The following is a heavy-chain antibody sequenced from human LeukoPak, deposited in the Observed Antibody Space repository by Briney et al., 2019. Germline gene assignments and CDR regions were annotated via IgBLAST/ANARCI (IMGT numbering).Heavy chain of an antibody. CDR1: GGSISSYY. J-gene: IGHJ6*04. D-gene: IGHD5-18*01. CDR3: ARGLRYSYVV. CDR2: IYYSGST. V-gene: IGHV4-59*12. Sequence: PSETLSLTCTVSGGSISSYYWSWIRQPPGKGLEWIAYIYYSGSTKYNPSLKSRVTVSVDTSKNQFSLKLSSVTAADTAVYYCARGLRYSYVVWGKGTTVTVSS.